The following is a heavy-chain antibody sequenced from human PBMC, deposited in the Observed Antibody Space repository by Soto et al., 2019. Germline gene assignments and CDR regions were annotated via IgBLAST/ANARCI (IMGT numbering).Heavy chain of an antibody. V-gene: IGHV4-31*03. CDR1: GGSFNSGAYY. D-gene: IGHD6-13*01. CDR2: LSYRGTT. J-gene: IGHJ5*02. CDR3: ASVSATGTRWFGP. Sequence: SETLSLTCTVSGGSFNSGAYYWGWIRRHPGKGLEWTGYLSYRGTTYYSPSLKSRLTMSLDTSKNQFSLKLNSVTAADTAVYYCASVSATGTRWFGPWGPGPLGTASS.